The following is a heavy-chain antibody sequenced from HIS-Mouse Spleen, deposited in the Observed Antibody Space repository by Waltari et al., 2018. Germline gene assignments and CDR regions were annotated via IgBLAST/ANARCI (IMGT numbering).Heavy chain of an antibody. J-gene: IGHJ4*02. CDR3: ARDSPYSGSYYGYYFDY. Sequence: IGRIYTSGSTNYNPSLKSRVTMSVDTSKNQFSLKLSSVTAADTAVYYCARDSPYSGSYYGYYFDYWGQGTLVTVSS. V-gene: IGHV4-4*07. CDR2: IYTSGST. D-gene: IGHD1-26*01.